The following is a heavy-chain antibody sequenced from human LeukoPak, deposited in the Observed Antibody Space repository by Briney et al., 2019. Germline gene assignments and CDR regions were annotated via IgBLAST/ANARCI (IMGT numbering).Heavy chain of an antibody. J-gene: IGHJ4*02. CDR1: GFTFSSYS. CDR2: ISSSSSYI. D-gene: IGHD3-10*01. Sequence: PGGSLRLSCAASGFTFSSYSMNWVRQAPGKGLEWVSSISSSSSYIYYADSVKGRFTISRDNAKNSLYLQMNSLRAEDTAVYYCARDHLLWFGELPTLFDYWGQGTLVTVSS. CDR3: ARDHLLWFGELPTLFDY. V-gene: IGHV3-21*01.